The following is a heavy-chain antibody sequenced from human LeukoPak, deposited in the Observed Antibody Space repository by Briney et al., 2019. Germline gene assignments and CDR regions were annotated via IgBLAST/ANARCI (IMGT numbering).Heavy chain of an antibody. CDR3: ARSGHHYDFWSGYFSYYYYYMDV. CDR2: INSDGSST. V-gene: IGHV3-74*01. CDR1: GFTFSSYW. D-gene: IGHD3-3*01. Sequence: TGGSLGLSCAASGFTFSSYWMHWVRQAPGKGLVWVSRINSDGSSTSYADSVKGRFTISRDNAKNTLYLQMNSLRAEDTAVYYCARSGHHYDFWSGYFSYYYYYMDVWGKGTTVTVSS. J-gene: IGHJ6*03.